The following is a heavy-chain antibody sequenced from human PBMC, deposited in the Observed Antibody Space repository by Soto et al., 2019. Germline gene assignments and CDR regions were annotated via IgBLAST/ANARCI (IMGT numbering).Heavy chain of an antibody. J-gene: IGHJ5*02. V-gene: IGHV5-51*01. CDR3: ARSGSGSISPYNWFDP. CDR2: IYPGDSDT. Sequence: GESLKISCKGSGYSFTSYWIGWVRQMPGKGLEWMGIIYPGDSDTRYSPSFQGQVTISADKSISTAYLQWSSLKASDTAMYYCARSGSGSISPYNWFDPWGQGTLVTVSS. D-gene: IGHD3-10*01. CDR1: GYSFTSYW.